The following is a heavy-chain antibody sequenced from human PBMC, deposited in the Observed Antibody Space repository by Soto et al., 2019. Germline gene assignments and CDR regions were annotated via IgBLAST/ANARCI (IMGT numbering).Heavy chain of an antibody. Sequence: ASVKVSCKASGYTFTSYAMHWVRQAPGQRLEWMGWINAGNGNTKYSQKFQGRVTITRDTSASTAYMELSSLRSEDTAVYYCARSPVFENWFDPWGQGTLVTVSS. CDR2: INAGNGNT. J-gene: IGHJ5*02. V-gene: IGHV1-3*01. CDR3: ARSPVFENWFDP. CDR1: GYTFTSYA.